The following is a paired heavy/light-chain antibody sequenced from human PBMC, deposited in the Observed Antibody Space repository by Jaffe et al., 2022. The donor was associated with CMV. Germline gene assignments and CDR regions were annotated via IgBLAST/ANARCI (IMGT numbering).Light chain of an antibody. Sequence: NFMLTQPHSVSESPGKTVTISCTRSSGSIASNYVQWYQQRPGSAPTPLIYENNQRPSGVPDRFSGSIDSSSNSASLSISGLRTEDEADYYCQSYDSSNLRVFGGGTKLTVL. V-gene: IGLV6-57*04. CDR1: SGSIASNY. CDR3: QSYDSSNLRV. J-gene: IGLJ3*02. CDR2: ENN.
Heavy chain of an antibody. J-gene: IGHJ4*02. V-gene: IGHV4-59*08. CDR2: IYYSGST. Sequence: QVQLQESGPGLAKPSETLSLTCTVSGGSISPYYWSWIRQPPGKGLEWIGYIYYSGSTHYNPSLNSRVTISLNTSKNQFSLKMNSMTAADTAVYYCARHGKNRDRSGYYYFFDSWGQGTPVTVSS. CDR3: ARHGKNRDRSGYYYFFDS. CDR1: GGSISPYY. D-gene: IGHD3-22*01.